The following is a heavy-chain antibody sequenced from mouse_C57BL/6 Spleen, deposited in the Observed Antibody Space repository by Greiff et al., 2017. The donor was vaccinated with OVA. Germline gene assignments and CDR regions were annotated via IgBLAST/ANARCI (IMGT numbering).Heavy chain of an antibody. J-gene: IGHJ3*01. V-gene: IGHV5-17*01. CDR2: ISSGSSTI. CDR1: GFTFSDYG. D-gene: IGHD2-4*01. CDR3: AKAEDYDAWFAY. Sequence: EVQVVESGGGLVKPGGSLKLSCAASGFTFSDYGMHWVRQAPEKGLEWVAYISSGSSTIYYADTVKGRFTISRDNAKNTLFLQMTSLRSEDTAMYYCAKAEDYDAWFAYWGQGTLVTVSA.